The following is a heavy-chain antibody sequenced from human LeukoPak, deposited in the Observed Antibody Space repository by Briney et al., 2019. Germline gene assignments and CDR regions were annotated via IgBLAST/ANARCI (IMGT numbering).Heavy chain of an antibody. J-gene: IGHJ4*02. D-gene: IGHD3-10*01. V-gene: IGHV5-10-1*01. CDR3: ARLRPPYYYGSGSYYPLDY. CDR1: GYSFTSHW. CDR2: IDPSDSYT. Sequence: GESLKISCKGSGYSFTSHWISWVRQMPGKGLEWMGRIDPSDSYTNYSPSFQGHVTISADKSISTAYLQWSSLKASDTAMYYCARLRPPYYYGSGSYYPLDYWGQGTPVTVSS.